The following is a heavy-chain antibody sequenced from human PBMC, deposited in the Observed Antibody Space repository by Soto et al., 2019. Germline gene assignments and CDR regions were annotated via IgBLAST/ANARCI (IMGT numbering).Heavy chain of an antibody. D-gene: IGHD5-12*01. CDR1: GFTFSNHW. Sequence: PGGSLRLSCAASGFTFSNHWMSWVRQAPGKGLEWVANIKQDGSEKYYVDSVKGGFTISRDNAKNSVYLQMNSLRAEDTAVYHCARVGTGYASDAFDIWGQGTMVTVSS. V-gene: IGHV3-7*01. CDR2: IKQDGSEK. J-gene: IGHJ3*02. CDR3: ARVGTGYASDAFDI.